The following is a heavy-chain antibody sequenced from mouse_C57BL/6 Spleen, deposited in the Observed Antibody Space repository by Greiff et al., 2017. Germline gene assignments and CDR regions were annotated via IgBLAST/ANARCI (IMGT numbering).Heavy chain of an antibody. J-gene: IGHJ2*01. CDR2: IYPSDSET. D-gene: IGHD1-1*01. CDR3: ARRGSRGIYFDY. V-gene: IGHV1-61*01. CDR1: GYTFTSYW. Sequence: QVQLQQPGAELVRPGSSVKLSCKASGYTFTSYWMDWVKQRPGQGLEWIGNIYPSDSETHYNQKFKDKATLTVDKSSSTAYMQLSSLTSEDSAVYYCARRGSRGIYFDYWGQGTTLTVSS.